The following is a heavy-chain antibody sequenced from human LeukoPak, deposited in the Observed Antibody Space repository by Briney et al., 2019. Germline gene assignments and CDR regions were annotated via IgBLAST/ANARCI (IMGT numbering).Heavy chain of an antibody. J-gene: IGHJ4*02. Sequence: PGGSLRLSCAASGFTFDDYAMHWVRQAPGKGLEWVSGISWNSGSIGYADSVKGRFTISRDNAKNSLYLQMNSLRAEDTALYYCAKGAGSYYYDSSGPDYWGQGTLVTVSS. V-gene: IGHV3-9*01. D-gene: IGHD3-22*01. CDR2: ISWNSGSI. CDR3: AKGAGSYYYDSSGPDY. CDR1: GFTFDDYA.